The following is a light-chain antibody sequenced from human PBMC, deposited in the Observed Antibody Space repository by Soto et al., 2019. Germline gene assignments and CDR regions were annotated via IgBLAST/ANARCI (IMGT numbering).Light chain of an antibody. J-gene: IGKJ4*01. CDR2: GAS. V-gene: IGKV3-15*01. CDR1: QAISSN. CDR3: QHYNNWLGA. Sequence: EIVMAQSPATLSVSRGERATLSCRANQAISSNVAWYQQKPGQAPRLLIYGASTRATGIPERFSGSGSGTEFTLTISSLQSEDFEVYYCQHYNNWLGAFGGGTKVDIK.